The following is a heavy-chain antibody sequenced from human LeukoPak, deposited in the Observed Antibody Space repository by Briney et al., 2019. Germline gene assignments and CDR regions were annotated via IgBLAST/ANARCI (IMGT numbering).Heavy chain of an antibody. CDR2: ISGSSGNT. CDR1: GFTFSSYA. J-gene: IGHJ4*02. D-gene: IGHD2-2*02. V-gene: IGHV3-23*01. Sequence: PGGSLRLSCAASGFTFSSYAMTWVRQAPGKGLEWVSAISGSSGNTYYADSVKGRFTTSRDNSKNTLYLQMNSLRAEDTALYYCAKNELTCRSAACYTGWGQGTLVTVSS. CDR3: AKNELTCRSAACYTG.